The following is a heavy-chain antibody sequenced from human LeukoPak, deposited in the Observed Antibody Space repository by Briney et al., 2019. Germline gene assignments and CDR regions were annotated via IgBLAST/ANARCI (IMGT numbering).Heavy chain of an antibody. CDR1: GFTFSGHA. Sequence: GGSLRLSCAASGFTFSGHAMNWVRQAPGKGLEWVSGISGGGGSVYYADSVKGRFTISRDNSKSTLYLQMNSLRAEDTAVYYCAKVTGIQLWRLFDYWGQGTLVTVSS. CDR3: AKVTGIQLWRLFDY. J-gene: IGHJ4*02. D-gene: IGHD5-18*01. CDR2: ISGGGGSV. V-gene: IGHV3-23*01.